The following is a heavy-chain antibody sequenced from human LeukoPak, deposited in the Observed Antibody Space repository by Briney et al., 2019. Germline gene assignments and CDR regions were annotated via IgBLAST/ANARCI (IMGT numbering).Heavy chain of an antibody. J-gene: IGHJ3*02. D-gene: IGHD2-8*01. CDR1: RFTFSDFY. V-gene: IGHV3-15*01. CDR3: TKDMVTHDAFDI. CDR2: IKSKTDGDGGTR. Sequence: GGSLRLSCAASRFTFSDFYMTWIRQAPGKGLEWVGHIKSKTDGDGGTRDYAAPVKGRFSISRDDSKNTLYLQMNSLKTEDTGVYYCTKDMVTHDAFDIWGQGTVVTVSS.